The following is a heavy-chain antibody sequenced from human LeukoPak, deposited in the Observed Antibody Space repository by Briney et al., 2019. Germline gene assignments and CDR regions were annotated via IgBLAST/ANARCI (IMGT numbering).Heavy chain of an antibody. J-gene: IGHJ6*03. V-gene: IGHV4-39*01. CDR3: ATTIHYSSSSDYYYYYMDV. CDR1: GGSISSSSYY. D-gene: IGHD6-6*01. CDR2: IYYSGST. Sequence: SETLSLTCTVSGGSISSSSYYWGWIRQPPGKGLEWIGTIYYSGSTYYNPSLKSRVTISVDTSKNQFSLKLSSVTAADTAVYYCATTIHYSSSSDYYYYYMDVWGKGTTVTVSS.